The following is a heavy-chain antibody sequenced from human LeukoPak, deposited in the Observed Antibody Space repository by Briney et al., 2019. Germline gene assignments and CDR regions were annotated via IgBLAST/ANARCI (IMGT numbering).Heavy chain of an antibody. J-gene: IGHJ4*02. CDR2: FDPEDGET. CDR3: ATPAGNSYGNYYFDY. D-gene: IGHD5-18*01. Sequence: ASVKVSCKVSGYTLTELSMHWVRQAPGKGLEWMGGFDPEDGETIYAQKFQGRVTMTEDTSTDTAYMELSSLRSEDTAVYYCATPAGNSYGNYYFDYWGQGTLVTVSS. V-gene: IGHV1-24*01. CDR1: GYTLTELS.